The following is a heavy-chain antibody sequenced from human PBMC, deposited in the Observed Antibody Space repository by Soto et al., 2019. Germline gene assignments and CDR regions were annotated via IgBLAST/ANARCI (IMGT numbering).Heavy chain of an antibody. CDR2: INPNTGGT. J-gene: IGHJ6*02. CDR1: GYTFTDYY. Sequence: ASVKVSCKASGYTFTDYYVHWVRQAPGQGLVWMAWINPNTGGTKYAQKFQGRITLTRDTSITTAYMELSRLGSDDSAIYYCARDLGYGSSYHYYYYGMDVWGQGTTVTVPS. D-gene: IGHD6-6*01. V-gene: IGHV1-2*02. CDR3: ARDLGYGSSYHYYYYGMDV.